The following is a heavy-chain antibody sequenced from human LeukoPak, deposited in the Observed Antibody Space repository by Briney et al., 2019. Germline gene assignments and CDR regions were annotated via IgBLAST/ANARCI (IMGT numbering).Heavy chain of an antibody. CDR2: IYSSGNT. J-gene: IGHJ3*02. D-gene: IGHD3-22*01. V-gene: IGHV4-61*02. CDR1: GGSISTDNFF. CDR3: ATYYDKYNGDHGLDI. Sequence: SETLSLTCTVSGGSISTDNFFWNWIRQPAGKGLEWIGCIYSSGNTDYNPSLKTRVTLSIDTSKNQFSLKLSSVTAADTAVYYCATYYDKYNGDHGLDIWGQGTMVTASS.